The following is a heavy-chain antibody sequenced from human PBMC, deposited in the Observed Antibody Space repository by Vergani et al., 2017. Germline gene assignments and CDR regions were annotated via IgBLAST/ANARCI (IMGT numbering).Heavy chain of an antibody. J-gene: IGHJ4*02. CDR3: AHGGLGRVSSWIYYFDY. CDR1: GFSLTTSRVG. CDR2: LYGNDDK. Sequence: QITLKESGPTMVKPTQTLTLTCNFSGFSLTTSRVGVGWIRQPPGKALEWLALLYGNDDKRYSSSLRSRLYISKDTSKNQVVLTMTNMDPVDTATYFCAHGGLGRVSSWIYYFDYWGQGTLVTVSS. V-gene: IGHV2-5*01. D-gene: IGHD6-13*01.